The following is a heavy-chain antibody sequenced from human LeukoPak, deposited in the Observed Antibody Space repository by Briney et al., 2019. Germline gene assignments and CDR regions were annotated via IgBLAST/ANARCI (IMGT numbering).Heavy chain of an antibody. J-gene: IGHJ3*02. CDR3: ARGIVGATLPDAFDI. CDR2: IWYDGSNK. D-gene: IGHD1-26*01. Sequence: PGRSLRLSCAASGFTFSSYGMHWVRQAPDKGLEWVAVIWYDGSNKYYADSVKGRFTISRDNSKNTLYLQMNSLRAEDTAVYYCARGIVGATLPDAFDIWGQGTMVTVSS. V-gene: IGHV3-33*01. CDR1: GFTFSSYG.